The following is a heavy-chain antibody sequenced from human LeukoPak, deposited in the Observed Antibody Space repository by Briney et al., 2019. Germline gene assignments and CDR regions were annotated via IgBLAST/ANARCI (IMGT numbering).Heavy chain of an antibody. CDR1: GYTFTSYG. CDR3: ARDGDAIVVVPAARLTPLDY. Sequence: ASVKVSCKASGYTFTSYGISWVRQAPGQGLEWMGWISAYNGNTNYAQKLQGRVTMTTDTSTSTAYMELRSLRSDDTAVYYCARDGDAIVVVPAARLTPLDYWGQGTLVTVSP. CDR2: ISAYNGNT. V-gene: IGHV1-18*01. D-gene: IGHD2-2*01. J-gene: IGHJ4*02.